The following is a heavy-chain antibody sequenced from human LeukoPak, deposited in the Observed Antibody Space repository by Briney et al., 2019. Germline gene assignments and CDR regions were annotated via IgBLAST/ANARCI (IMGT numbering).Heavy chain of an antibody. D-gene: IGHD2-21*02. Sequence: ASVKVSCKASGYTFTSYYMHWVRQAPGQGLEWMGIINPSGGSTSYAQKFQGRVTMTRDMSTSTVYMELSSLRSEDTAVYYCARSDYCGGDCYSTPGAFFWGQGTMVTVSS. CDR1: GYTFTSYY. V-gene: IGHV1-46*01. J-gene: IGHJ3*01. CDR2: INPSGGST. CDR3: ARSDYCGGDCYSTPGAFF.